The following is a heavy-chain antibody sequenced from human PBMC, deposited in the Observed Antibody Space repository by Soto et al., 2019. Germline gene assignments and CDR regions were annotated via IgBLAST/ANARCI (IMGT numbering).Heavy chain of an antibody. D-gene: IGHD2-2*01. J-gene: IGHJ6*02. CDR2: IIPIFGTA. CDR3: ARERYCSRTSGYYYYYYGMDV. CDR1: GGTFSSYA. V-gene: IGHV1-69*01. Sequence: QVQLVQSGAEVKKPGSSVKVSCKASGGTFSSYAISWVRQAPGQGLEWMGGIIPIFGTANYAQKFQGRVTITADESTSTAYMELISLRSEDTALYYCARERYCSRTSGYYYYYYGMDVWGQGTTVTVSS.